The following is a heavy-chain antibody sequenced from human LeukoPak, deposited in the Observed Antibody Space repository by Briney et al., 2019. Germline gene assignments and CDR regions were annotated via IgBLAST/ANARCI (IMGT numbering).Heavy chain of an antibody. Sequence: GGSLRLSCAASGFTFSSYAMHWVRQAPGKGLEWVAVISYDGSNKYYADSVKGRFTISRDNAKNSLYLQMNSLRAEDTAVYYCARDEGPVAEYYYYYGMDVWGQGTTVTVSS. CDR2: ISYDGSNK. D-gene: IGHD6-19*01. CDR1: GFTFSSYA. J-gene: IGHJ6*02. V-gene: IGHV3-30-3*01. CDR3: ARDEGPVAEYYYYYGMDV.